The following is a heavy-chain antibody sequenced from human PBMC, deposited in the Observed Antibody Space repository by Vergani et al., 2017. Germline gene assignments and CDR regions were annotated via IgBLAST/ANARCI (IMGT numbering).Heavy chain of an antibody. CDR1: GYSFTNYW. J-gene: IGHJ4*02. V-gene: IGHV5-51*01. CDR3: ARLXGRDSSGSKYFDY. Sequence: EVQLVQSGAEVKKPGESVKISCQISGYSFTNYWIGWVRQMPGKGLEWMGIIHPADSDTRYSPSFQGQVTISVDKSISTAYLQRSSLRPSDSAMYYSARLXGRDSSGSKYFDYWGQGTLVTVSS. D-gene: IGHD3-22*01. CDR2: IHPADSDT.